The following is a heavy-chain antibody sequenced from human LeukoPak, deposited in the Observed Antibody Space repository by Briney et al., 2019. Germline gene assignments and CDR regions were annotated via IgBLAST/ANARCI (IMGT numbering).Heavy chain of an antibody. CDR2: IYTSGST. J-gene: IGHJ3*02. V-gene: IGHV4-4*07. D-gene: IGHD2-21*01. Sequence: SETLSLTCTVSGGSISSYYCSWIRQPAGKGLEWIGRIYTSGSTNYNPSLKSRVTMSVDTSKNQFSLKLSSLTAADTAVYYCARALLAAFGGGNANDAFDIWGQGTMVTVSS. CDR3: ARALLAAFGGGNANDAFDI. CDR1: GGSISSYY.